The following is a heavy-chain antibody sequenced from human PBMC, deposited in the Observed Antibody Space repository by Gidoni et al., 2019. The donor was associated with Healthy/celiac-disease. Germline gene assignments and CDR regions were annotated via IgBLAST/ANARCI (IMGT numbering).Heavy chain of an antibody. J-gene: IGHJ4*02. CDR1: GFTFIGYA. V-gene: IGHV3-23*01. Sequence: EVQLLESGGGLVQPGGSRRLSCAACGFTFIGYAMSWVRQAPGKGLEWVSAISGSGGSTYYADSVKGRFTISRDNSKNTLYLQMNSLRAEDTAVYYCAKVVAQKYPFDYWGQGTLVTVSS. D-gene: IGHD2-15*01. CDR3: AKVVAQKYPFDY. CDR2: ISGSGGST.